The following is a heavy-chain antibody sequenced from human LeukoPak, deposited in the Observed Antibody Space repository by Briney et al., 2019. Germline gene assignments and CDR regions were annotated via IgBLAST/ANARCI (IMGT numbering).Heavy chain of an antibody. Sequence: SSQTLSLTCTVSGGSIGSGGYYWSWIRQDPGKGLEWIGYIYYSGSTYYNPSLKSRVTISVDTSKNQFSLKLSSVTAADTAVYYCARAPPYYMDVWGKGTTVTVSS. V-gene: IGHV4-31*03. CDR2: IYYSGST. CDR1: GGSIGSGGYY. CDR3: ARAPPYYMDV. J-gene: IGHJ6*03.